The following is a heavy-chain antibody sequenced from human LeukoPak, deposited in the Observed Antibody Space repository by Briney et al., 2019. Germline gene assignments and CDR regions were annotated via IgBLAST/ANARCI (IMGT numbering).Heavy chain of an antibody. D-gene: IGHD6-19*01. CDR3: ARGTLYSGWSYYFDS. V-gene: IGHV4-39*07. Sequence: SETLSLTRTVSGGSIPISTYYWGWVRQPPGKGLEWIGSIYYSGTTKYNPSLKSRVTISVDNSNNKFSLRLSSVTAADTALYYCARGTLYSGWSYYFDSWGQGTLVTVSS. CDR2: IYYSGTT. J-gene: IGHJ4*02. CDR1: GGSIPISTYY.